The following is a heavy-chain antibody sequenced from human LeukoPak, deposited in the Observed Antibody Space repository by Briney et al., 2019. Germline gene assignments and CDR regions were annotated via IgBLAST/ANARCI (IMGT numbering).Heavy chain of an antibody. CDR2: ISGSGGST. Sequence: PGGSLRLSCAASGFTFSSYGMHWVRQAPGKGLEWVSAISGSGGSTYYADSVKGRFTISRDNSKNTLYLQMNSLRAEDTAVYYCAKDPIDYDRPIPWGQGTMVTVSS. J-gene: IGHJ3*01. V-gene: IGHV3-23*01. CDR3: AKDPIDYDRPIP. D-gene: IGHD3-22*01. CDR1: GFTFSSYG.